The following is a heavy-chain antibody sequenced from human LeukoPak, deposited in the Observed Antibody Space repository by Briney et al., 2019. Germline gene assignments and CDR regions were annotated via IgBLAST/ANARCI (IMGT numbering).Heavy chain of an antibody. Sequence: TLSLTCTVSGDSISSSRHYWSWIRQPAGKELEWIGRIYSSGNTNYNPSLKSRVTISLDKSKNQFSLNLRSVTAADTAVYYCARDGVVTMELDYWGQGTLVTVSS. CDR1: GDSISSSRHY. V-gene: IGHV4-61*02. CDR2: IYSSGNT. J-gene: IGHJ4*02. D-gene: IGHD3-3*01. CDR3: ARDGVVTMELDY.